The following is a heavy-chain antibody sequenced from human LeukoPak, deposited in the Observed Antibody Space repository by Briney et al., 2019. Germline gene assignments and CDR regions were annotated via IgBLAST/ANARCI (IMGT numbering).Heavy chain of an antibody. D-gene: IGHD3-22*01. CDR2: IKQDGSEK. CDR1: GFTFSSYW. V-gene: IGHV3-7*01. CDR3: ARARRDSSGYYDY. J-gene: IGHJ4*02. Sequence: GGSLRLSRAASGFTFSSYWMSWVRQAPGKGLEWVANIKQDGSEKYYVDSVKGRFTISRDNAKNSLYLQMNSLRAEDTAVYYCARARRDSSGYYDYWGQGTLVTVSS.